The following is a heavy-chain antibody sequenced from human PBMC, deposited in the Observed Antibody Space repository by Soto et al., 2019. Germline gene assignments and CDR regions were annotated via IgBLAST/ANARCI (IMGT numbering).Heavy chain of an antibody. J-gene: IGHJ4*02. Sequence: SENLSLTCTVSGGSMFSYYWSWIRQPAGKGLEWIARIYGSGGTNYNPSLKSRVTMSLDTSKNKFSLRLTSVTAADTAVYYCESEWASSYASRHFDNWGPGTLVTVS. CDR3: ESEWASSYASRHFDN. CDR1: GGSMFSYY. D-gene: IGHD3-16*01. V-gene: IGHV4-4*07. CDR2: IYGSGGT.